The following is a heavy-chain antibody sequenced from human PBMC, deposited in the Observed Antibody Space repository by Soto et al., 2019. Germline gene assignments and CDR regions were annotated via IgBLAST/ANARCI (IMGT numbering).Heavy chain of an antibody. CDR1: GFTFSSYA. CDR2: ISGSGGST. D-gene: IGHD2-2*01. Sequence: EVQLLESGGGLVQPGGSLRLSCAASGFTFSSYAMSWVRQAPGKGLEWVSAISGSGGSTYYADSVKGRFTISRGNSKNTLYLQMNSLRAEDTAVYYCAKAGDIVVVPAAMYYYYGMDVWGQGTTVTVSS. CDR3: AKAGDIVVVPAAMYYYYGMDV. V-gene: IGHV3-23*01. J-gene: IGHJ6*02.